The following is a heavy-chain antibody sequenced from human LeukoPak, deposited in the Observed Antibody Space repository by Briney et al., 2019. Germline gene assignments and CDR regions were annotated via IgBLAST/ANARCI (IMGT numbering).Heavy chain of an antibody. J-gene: IGHJ4*02. CDR3: ARDGPLPVVSPFDY. CDR1: GGTFSSYA. V-gene: IGHV1-69*13. Sequence: ASVKVSCKASGGTFSSYAISWVRQAPGQGLEWMGGIIPIFGTANYAQKFQGRVTITADESTSTAYMELSSLRPEDTAVYYCARDGPLPVVSPFDYWGQGTLVTVSS. D-gene: IGHD4-23*01. CDR2: IIPIFGTA.